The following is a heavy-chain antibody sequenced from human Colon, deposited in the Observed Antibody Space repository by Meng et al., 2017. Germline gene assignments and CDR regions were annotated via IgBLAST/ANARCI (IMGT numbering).Heavy chain of an antibody. V-gene: IGHV4-31*03. CDR3: ARDTLYGTDY. J-gene: IGHJ4*02. CDR1: GGSIKSCGYH. D-gene: IGHD4-17*01. Sequence: QVHLHESGPGLGRPSDDLSLVCTVSGGSIKSCGYHWSLVRQHPGKGLEYIGFMSDSGTTDYNPSLRSRVSISEIGSSKNQFSLTLRSVTAADTATYFCARDTLYGTDYWGQGVLVTVSS. CDR2: MSDSGTT.